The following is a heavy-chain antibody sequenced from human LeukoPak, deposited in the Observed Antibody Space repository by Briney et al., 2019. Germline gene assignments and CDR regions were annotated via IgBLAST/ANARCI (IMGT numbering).Heavy chain of an antibody. D-gene: IGHD3-10*01. CDR1: GFTFSSYQ. CDR2: INQDGSQK. CDR3: ARFRYYYISGRGWFDP. Sequence: PGGSLRLSCAASGFTFSSYQMSWVRQAPGKGLECAANINQDGSQKYSVDSVKGRFTISRDNAKNSLYLQMDSLRAEDTAVHYCARFRYYYISGRGWFDPWGQGTLVTVSS. J-gene: IGHJ5*02. V-gene: IGHV3-7*05.